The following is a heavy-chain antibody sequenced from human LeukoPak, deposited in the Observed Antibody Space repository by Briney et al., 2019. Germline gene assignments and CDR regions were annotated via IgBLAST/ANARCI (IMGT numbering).Heavy chain of an antibody. J-gene: IGHJ4*02. D-gene: IGHD3-10*01. CDR1: GFTFSSYS. CDR3: ATDRPSGDYVAY. V-gene: IGHV3-74*01. Sequence: PGGSLRLSCAASGFTFSSYSMHWVRQAPGKGLVWVSRIKTDGSSTNYADSVKGRFTISRDNAKNSLYLQMNSLRAEDTAVYYCATDRPSGDYVAYWGQGTLVTVSS. CDR2: IKTDGSST.